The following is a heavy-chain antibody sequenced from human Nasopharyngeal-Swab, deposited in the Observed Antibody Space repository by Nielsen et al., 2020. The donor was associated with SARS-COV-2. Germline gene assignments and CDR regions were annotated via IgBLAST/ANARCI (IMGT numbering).Heavy chain of an antibody. J-gene: IGHJ5*02. CDR3: ARDRRDSSGTHNWFDP. D-gene: IGHD6-19*01. Sequence: ASVQVSCKASGYTFTGYYMHWVRQAPGQGLEWMGWINPNSGGTNYAQKFQGWVTMTRDTSISTAYMELSRLRSDDTAVYYCARDRRDSSGTHNWFDPWGQGTLVTGSS. V-gene: IGHV1-2*04. CDR1: GYTFTGYY. CDR2: INPNSGGT.